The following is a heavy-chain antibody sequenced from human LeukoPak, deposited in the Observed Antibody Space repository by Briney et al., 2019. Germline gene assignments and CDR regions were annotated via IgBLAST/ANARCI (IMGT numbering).Heavy chain of an antibody. CDR1: GGSISSGGYF. Sequence: SETLSLTCTVSGGSISSGGYFWSWIRQHPGKGLEWIGSIASSGSTLYSPSLKRRLTISEDPSKNQFSLNLSSVTAADTAVYYCARADNLNAFDYWGQGTRVTVSS. V-gene: IGHV4-31*03. D-gene: IGHD1-1*01. CDR3: ARADNLNAFDY. CDR2: IASSGST. J-gene: IGHJ4*02.